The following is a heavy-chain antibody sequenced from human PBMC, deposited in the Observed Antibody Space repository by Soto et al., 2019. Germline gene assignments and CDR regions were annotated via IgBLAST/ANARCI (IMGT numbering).Heavy chain of an antibody. CDR1: GYTFTSYD. CDR2: MNPNSGNT. Sequence: ASVKVSCKASGYTFTSYDINWVRQATGQGLEWMGWMNPNSGNTGYAQKFRGRVTMTRNTSISTAYMELSSLRSEDTAVYYCARVRGYSYGYYYYYMDVWGKGTTVTVSS. V-gene: IGHV1-8*01. J-gene: IGHJ6*03. D-gene: IGHD5-18*01. CDR3: ARVRGYSYGYYYYYMDV.